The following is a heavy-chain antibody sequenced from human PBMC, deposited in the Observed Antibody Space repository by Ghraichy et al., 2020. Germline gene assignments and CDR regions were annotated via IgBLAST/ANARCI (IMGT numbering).Heavy chain of an antibody. CDR3: ARDLAHWELFDVFHI. J-gene: IGHJ3*02. CDR2: INPDSGHT. Sequence: ASVKVSCTASGYSFTAYYIHWVRQAPGQGLEWVGWINPDSGHTSTAQSFQGRVTLTRDTSISTAYMELSRSTSDDTAGYYCARDLAHWELFDVFHIWGQGAVVAVTS. V-gene: IGHV1-2*02. CDR1: GYSFTAYY. D-gene: IGHD3-10*01.